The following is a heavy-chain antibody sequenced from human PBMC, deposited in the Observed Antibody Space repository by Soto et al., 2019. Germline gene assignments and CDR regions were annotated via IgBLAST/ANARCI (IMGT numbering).Heavy chain of an antibody. J-gene: IGHJ4*02. Sequence: GGSLRLSCVASGFMFRGYWMSWVRQAPGKGLEWVANIKQDEGEKYYVDSVRGRFTISRDNDKNSLYLQTDGLTTEDSAVYYCARDAVPNYEWLNCFFDCWGPGTLVSVSS. V-gene: IGHV3-7*01. CDR1: GFMFRGYW. CDR3: ARDAVPNYEWLNCFFDC. D-gene: IGHD3-3*01. CDR2: IKQDEGEK.